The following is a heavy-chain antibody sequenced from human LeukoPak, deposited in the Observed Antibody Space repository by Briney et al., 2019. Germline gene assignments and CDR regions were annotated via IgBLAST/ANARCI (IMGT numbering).Heavy chain of an antibody. D-gene: IGHD3-22*01. CDR3: ASSSSGYVVFDY. CDR2: IYYSGST. V-gene: IGHV4-31*03. CDR1: GGSISSGGYY. J-gene: IGHJ4*02. Sequence: PSETLSLTCTVSGGSISSGGYYWSWIRQHPGKGLEWIGYIYYSGSTYYNPSLKSRVTISVDTSKNQFSLKLSSVTAADTAVYYCASSSSGYVVFDYWGQGTLVTVSS.